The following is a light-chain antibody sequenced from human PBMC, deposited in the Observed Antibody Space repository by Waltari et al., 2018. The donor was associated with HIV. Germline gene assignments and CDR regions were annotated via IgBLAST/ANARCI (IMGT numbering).Light chain of an antibody. V-gene: IGLV1-44*01. J-gene: IGLJ2*01. CDR2: SNN. CDR3: AVWGDSLNGPV. Sequence: QSVLTQPPSASGTPGQRVTISCSGSSSNIGSNTVNWYQQLPGTDPKLLIYSNNPRPSGVPDRFSGSKSGTSASLAIIGLQSEDEADYYCAVWGDSLNGPVFGGGTKLTVL. CDR1: SSNIGSNT.